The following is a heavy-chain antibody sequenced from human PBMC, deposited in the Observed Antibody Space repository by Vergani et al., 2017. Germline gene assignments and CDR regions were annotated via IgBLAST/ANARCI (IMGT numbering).Heavy chain of an antibody. D-gene: IGHD6-25*01. Sequence: EVQLVESGGGLVKPGGSLRLSCAASGLTVSNAWMNWVRQVPGKGLEWVGRIKTKSEGGTTEYAAPVKGRFTISRDDSKNTLYLFIKSLKTDDTAVYYCATLTRGSAGYFDSWGQGTRVTVSS. CDR2: IKTKSEGGTT. CDR1: GLTVSNAW. J-gene: IGHJ4*02. V-gene: IGHV3-15*01. CDR3: ATLTRGSAGYFDS.